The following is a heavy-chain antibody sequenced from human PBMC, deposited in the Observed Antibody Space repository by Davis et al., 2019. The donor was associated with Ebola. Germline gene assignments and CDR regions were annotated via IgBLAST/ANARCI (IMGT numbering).Heavy chain of an antibody. CDR3: AKAREWELYSVFDF. Sequence: PGGSLRLSCAASGFTFDDYAMHWVRQAPGKGLEWVSGISWNSGRIGYADSVKGRFTISRDNAKNSLYLQMHSLRAEDTALYYCAKAREWELYSVFDFWGQGTLVTVSS. CDR2: ISWNSGRI. CDR1: GFTFDDYA. J-gene: IGHJ4*02. D-gene: IGHD1-26*01. V-gene: IGHV3-9*01.